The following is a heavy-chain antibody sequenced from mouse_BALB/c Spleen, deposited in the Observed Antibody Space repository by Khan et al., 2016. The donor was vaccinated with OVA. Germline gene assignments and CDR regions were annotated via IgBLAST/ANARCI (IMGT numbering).Heavy chain of an antibody. D-gene: IGHD1-1*01. CDR1: GYTFTNYR. CDR3: ARESSDWYIGV. V-gene: IGHV9-1*02. Sequence: QIQLVQSGPELKKPGETVKISCKASGYTFTNYRMNWMKQAPGKGLKWMGWINTYTGEPTYADDFKGRFAFSLETSASTAYLQINNLKNEDIATYVCARESSDWYIGVWGAGTTVTVSS. CDR2: INTYTGEP. J-gene: IGHJ1*01.